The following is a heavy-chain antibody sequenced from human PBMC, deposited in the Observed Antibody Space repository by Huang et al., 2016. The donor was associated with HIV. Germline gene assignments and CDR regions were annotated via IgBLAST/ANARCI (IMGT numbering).Heavy chain of an antibody. CDR1: GFSFSSCN. CDR3: ARGYSSSWLYN. Sequence: EEQLVESGGGLVQPGGSLRLSCAAFGFSFSSCNMNWVRQAPVKGLEWLSYISETGSVITYADSVKGRFTVSRDNAKNSLYLQMDSLRAEDTAVYYCARGYSSSWLYNWGQGTLVTVSS. D-gene: IGHD6-13*01. V-gene: IGHV3-48*01. CDR2: ISETGSVI. J-gene: IGHJ4*02.